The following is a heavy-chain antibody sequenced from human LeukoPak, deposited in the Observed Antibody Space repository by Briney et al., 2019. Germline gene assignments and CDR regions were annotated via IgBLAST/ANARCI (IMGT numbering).Heavy chain of an antibody. V-gene: IGHV4-39*01. CDR1: GGSISSGIYY. Sequence: SETLSLTCTVSGGSISSGIYYWGWIRQPPGKGLEWIGSIYYSGNTYYNPSLESRVTISVDTSKNQLSLKLNSVTAADTAVYYCARHVRQQLPPKAFDYWGQGTLVTVSS. J-gene: IGHJ4*02. CDR2: IYYSGNT. CDR3: ARHVRQQLPPKAFDY. D-gene: IGHD6-13*01.